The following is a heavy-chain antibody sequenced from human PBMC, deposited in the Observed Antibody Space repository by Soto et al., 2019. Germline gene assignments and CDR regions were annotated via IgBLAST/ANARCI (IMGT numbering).Heavy chain of an antibody. CDR1: GYTFTSYG. Sequence: ASVKVSCKASGYTFTSYGISWVRQAPGQGLEWMGWISAYNGNTNYAQKLQGRVTMNTDTSTSTAYMELRSLRSDDTAVYYCARDVGPAAIQGYYYYGMDAWGQGTTVTVSS. CDR2: ISAYNGNT. V-gene: IGHV1-18*04. CDR3: ARDVGPAAIQGYYYYGMDA. J-gene: IGHJ6*02. D-gene: IGHD2-2*02.